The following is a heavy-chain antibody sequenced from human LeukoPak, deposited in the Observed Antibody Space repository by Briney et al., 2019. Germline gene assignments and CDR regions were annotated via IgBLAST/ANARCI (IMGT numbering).Heavy chain of an antibody. D-gene: IGHD3-3*01. V-gene: IGHV3-30*14. CDR1: GFTFSSYG. CDR2: ISYDGSNK. CDR3: ARGGGYEWSKGPLDY. J-gene: IGHJ4*02. Sequence: GGSLRLSCAASGFTFSSYGMHWVRQAPGKGLEWVAVISYDGSNKYYADSVKGRFTISRDNSKNTLYLQMNSLRAEDTAVYYCARGGGYEWSKGPLDYWGQGTLVTVSS.